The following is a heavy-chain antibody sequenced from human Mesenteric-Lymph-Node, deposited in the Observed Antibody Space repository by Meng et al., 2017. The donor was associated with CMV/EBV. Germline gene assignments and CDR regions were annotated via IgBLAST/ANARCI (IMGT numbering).Heavy chain of an antibody. Sequence: ASVKVSCKASGYTFTSYDINWVRQATGQGLEWMGWMNPNSGNTGYAQKFQGRVTITRNTSISTAYMELNSLKTEDTAVYYCTRDGAEPETYCSSTSCYTGGYYYYGMDVWGQGTTVTVSS. CDR1: GYTFTSYD. V-gene: IGHV1-8*03. CDR3: TRDGAEPETYCSSTSCYTGGYYYYGMDV. CDR2: MNPNSGNT. J-gene: IGHJ6*02. D-gene: IGHD2-2*02.